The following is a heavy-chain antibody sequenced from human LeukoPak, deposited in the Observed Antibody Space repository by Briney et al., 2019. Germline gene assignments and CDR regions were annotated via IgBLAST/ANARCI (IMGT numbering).Heavy chain of an antibody. CDR3: ARDYCSGDTCYSGYGY. V-gene: IGHV3-53*01. CDR2: IYSGGST. Sequence: GGSLRLSCAASGFTVSSNYMSWVRQAPGKGLEWVSVIYSGGSTYYADSVKGRFTISRDNSKNTLYLQMNSLRAEDTAVYYCARDYCSGDTCYSGYGYWGQGTLVTVSS. D-gene: IGHD2-15*01. J-gene: IGHJ4*02. CDR1: GFTVSSNY.